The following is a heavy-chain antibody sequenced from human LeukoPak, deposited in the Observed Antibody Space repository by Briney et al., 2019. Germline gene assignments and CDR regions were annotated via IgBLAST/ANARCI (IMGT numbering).Heavy chain of an antibody. V-gene: IGHV3-23*01. J-gene: IGHJ4*02. CDR3: AKDDWAVAGTGYKFDY. CDR2: ITGSGGNT. D-gene: IGHD6-19*01. Sequence: PGRSLRLSCTASGFIFGDYAMSWVRQAPGKGPEWVSAITGSGGNTYYTDAVKGRFTISRDNSKNTLYLQMNSLRAEDTAVYYCAKDDWAVAGTGYKFDYWGQGTLVTVSS. CDR1: GFIFGDYA.